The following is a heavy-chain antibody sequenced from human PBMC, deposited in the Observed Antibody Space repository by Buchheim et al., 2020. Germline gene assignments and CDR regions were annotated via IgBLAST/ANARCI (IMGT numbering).Heavy chain of an antibody. CDR3: AKVNVYCSGGGCSTYYYYGMDV. J-gene: IGHJ6*02. CDR2: ISPDGSNK. CDR1: GSTFSGYG. Sequence: QVQLVESGGGVVQPGTSLRLSCTASGSTFSGYGMHWVRQAPGKGLEWVALISPDGSNKYYADSVRDRFTVSRDNSKNTLFLQMSGLRTEDTAMYYCAKVNVYCSGGGCSTYYYYGMDVWGQGNT. D-gene: IGHD2-15*01. V-gene: IGHV3-30*18.